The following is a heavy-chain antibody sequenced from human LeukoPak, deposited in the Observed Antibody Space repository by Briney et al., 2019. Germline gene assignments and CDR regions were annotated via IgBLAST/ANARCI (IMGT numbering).Heavy chain of an antibody. J-gene: IGHJ4*02. CDR3: AREEDYYDSRPFDY. Sequence: ASVRVSCKASGYTFTSYVISWVRQAPGQGLEWMGWISAYNGNTNYAQKLQGRVTMTTDTSTSTAYMELRSLRSDDTAVYYCAREEDYYDSRPFDYWGQGTLVTVSS. V-gene: IGHV1-18*01. CDR2: ISAYNGNT. D-gene: IGHD3-22*01. CDR1: GYTFTSYV.